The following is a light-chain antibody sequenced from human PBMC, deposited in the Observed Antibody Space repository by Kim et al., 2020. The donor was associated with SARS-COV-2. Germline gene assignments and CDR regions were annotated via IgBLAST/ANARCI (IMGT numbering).Light chain of an antibody. CDR1: RGISNY. V-gene: IGKV1-27*01. CDR3: QKYNSAPRT. J-gene: IGKJ1*01. CDR2: ASS. Sequence: ASVGDGATITCRASRGISNYLAWYQQNPGKVAKLLIYASSTLQSGVPSRFSGSGSGTDFTLTISSLQPEDVATYYCQKYNSAPRTFGQGTKVDIK.